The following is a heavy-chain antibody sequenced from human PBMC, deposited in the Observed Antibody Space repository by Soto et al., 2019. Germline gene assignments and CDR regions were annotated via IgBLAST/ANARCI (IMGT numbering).Heavy chain of an antibody. D-gene: IGHD2-15*01. CDR3: ARTVVVAATPRGYYYYGMDV. Sequence: SVKVSCKASGGTFSSYAISWVRQAPGQGLEWMGGIIPIFGTANYAQKFQGRVTITADESTSTAYMELSSLRSEDTAVYYCARTVVVAATPRGYYYYGMDVWGQGTTVTV. V-gene: IGHV1-69*13. J-gene: IGHJ6*02. CDR1: GGTFSSYA. CDR2: IIPIFGTA.